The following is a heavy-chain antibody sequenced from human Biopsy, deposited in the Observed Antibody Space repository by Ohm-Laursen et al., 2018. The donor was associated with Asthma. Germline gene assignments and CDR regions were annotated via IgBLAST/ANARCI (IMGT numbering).Heavy chain of an antibody. V-gene: IGHV1-69*13. CDR3: ARTYYDFLTGQVNDAFAL. CDR2: IIPIFDTP. CDR1: GGTFSNYP. Sequence: SVKVSCKASGGTFSNYPFTWVRQAPGQGLEWMGGIIPIFDTPNSAQKFQGRVTITADESTSTGYMELSSLRSEDTAMYYCARTYYDFLTGQVNDAFALWGQGTMVTVSS. J-gene: IGHJ3*01. D-gene: IGHD3-9*01.